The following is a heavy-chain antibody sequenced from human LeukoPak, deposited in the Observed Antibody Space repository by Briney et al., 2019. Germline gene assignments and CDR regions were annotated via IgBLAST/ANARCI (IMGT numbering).Heavy chain of an antibody. CDR3: AKHLTNAYYDMIWFDP. V-gene: IGHV4-59*02. J-gene: IGHJ5*02. D-gene: IGHD3-22*01. CDR1: DGSVTNHY. Sequence: PSETLSLTCTVSDGSVTNHYWSWIRQAPGKGLEWIGYIYYSGSTNYNPSVKSRVTISVDTSKNQFSLRLSSVTAADTAVYYCAKHLTNAYYDMIWFDPWGQGTLVTVSS. CDR2: IYYSGST.